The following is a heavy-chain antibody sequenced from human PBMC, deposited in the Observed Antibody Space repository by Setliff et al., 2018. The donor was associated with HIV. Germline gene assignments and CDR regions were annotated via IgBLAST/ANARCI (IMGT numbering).Heavy chain of an antibody. J-gene: IGHJ3*02. V-gene: IGHV1-46*01. CDR2: INPSGGST. CDR3: ARAGGRLSDFDI. CDR1: GYTFTSYY. D-gene: IGHD3-16*01. Sequence: ASLTVSCTASGYTFTSYYIHWVRQAPGQGLEWMGIINPSGGSTNYAQKFQDRDTMTRDTSTTTAYMDLRSLGTEDTAVYYCARAGGRLSDFDIWGQGTMVTVSS.